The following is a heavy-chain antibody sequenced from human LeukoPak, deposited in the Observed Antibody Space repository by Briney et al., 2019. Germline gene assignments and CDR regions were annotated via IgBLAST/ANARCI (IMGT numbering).Heavy chain of an antibody. CDR3: ARETRARYFDWLLWGGDYYFDY. V-gene: IGHV1-46*01. Sequence: ASVKVSCKAFGYTFTSNYMHWVRQAPGQGPEWMGVISPSGGSTTYAQKFQGRVTLTRDMSTSTAYMELRSLRSDDTAVYYCARETRARYFDWLLWGGDYYFDYWGQGTLVTVSS. J-gene: IGHJ4*02. CDR2: ISPSGGST. D-gene: IGHD3-9*01. CDR1: GYTFTSNY.